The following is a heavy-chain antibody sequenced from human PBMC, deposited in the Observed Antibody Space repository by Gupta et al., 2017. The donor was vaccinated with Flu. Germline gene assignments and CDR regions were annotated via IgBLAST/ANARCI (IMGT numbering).Heavy chain of an antibody. Sequence: EVQLLETGGGLIQPGGSLSLSCAASGFTFGNSAMSWVRKAPGKGREWVSSISAGGGSPYYADTVKGRFTMSRDNSKNTLYLQMNSLSAEDTAVYYCTKDGRGDHDDYYYYSGMDVWGQGTTVTVSS. CDR3: TKDGRGDHDDYYYYSGMDV. D-gene: IGHD4-17*01. J-gene: IGHJ6*02. CDR2: ISAGGGSP. V-gene: IGHV3-23*01. CDR1: GFTFGNSA.